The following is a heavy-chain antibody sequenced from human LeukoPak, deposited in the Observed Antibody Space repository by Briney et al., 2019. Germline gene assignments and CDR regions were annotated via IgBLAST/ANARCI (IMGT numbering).Heavy chain of an antibody. V-gene: IGHV4-31*03. CDR1: GGSISSGGYY. D-gene: IGHD3-22*01. CDR2: IYYSGST. CDR3: ASEKYDSSGYYVGY. Sequence: PSETLSLTCTVSGGSISSGGYYWSWIRQHPGKGLEWIGYIYYSGSTYYNPSLKSRVTISVDTSKSQFSLKLSSVTAADTAVYYCASEKYDSSGYYVGYWGQGTLVTVSS. J-gene: IGHJ4*02.